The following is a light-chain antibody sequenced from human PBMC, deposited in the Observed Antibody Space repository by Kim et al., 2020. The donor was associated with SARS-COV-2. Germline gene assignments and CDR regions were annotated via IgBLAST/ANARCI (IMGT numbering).Light chain of an antibody. J-gene: IGKJ2*01. Sequence: DIQMTQSPSSVSASVGDRVTITCRASQSLRSWLVLYQQKPGRAPKLLIHTASTLQSGVPSRFSGSGSGTDFTLTISSLQPEDVATYYCQQAHSFPYTFGQGTKLEI. CDR2: TAS. CDR3: QQAHSFPYT. CDR1: QSLRSW. V-gene: IGKV1-12*01.